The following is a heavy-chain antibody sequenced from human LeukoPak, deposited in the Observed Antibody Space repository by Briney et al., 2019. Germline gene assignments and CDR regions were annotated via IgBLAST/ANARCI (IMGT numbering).Heavy chain of an antibody. CDR2: ISSSSSYI. V-gene: IGHV3-21*01. CDR1: GFTFSSYS. Sequence: GGSLRLSCAASGFTFSSYSMNWFRQAPGKGLEWVSSISSSSSYIYYADSVKGRFTISRDNAKNSLYLQMNSLRAEDTAVYYCASDLGRAWYPIVLTWFDPWGQGTLVTVSS. J-gene: IGHJ5*02. D-gene: IGHD6-19*01. CDR3: ASDLGRAWYPIVLTWFDP.